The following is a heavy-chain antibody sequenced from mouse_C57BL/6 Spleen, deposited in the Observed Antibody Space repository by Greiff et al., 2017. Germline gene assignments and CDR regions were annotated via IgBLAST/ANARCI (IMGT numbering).Heavy chain of an antibody. D-gene: IGHD1-1*01. Sequence: QVQLQQSGAELVKPGASVKLSCKASGYTFTSYWMQWVKQRPGQGLEWIGEIDPSDSYTNYNQKFKGKATLTVDTSSSTAYMQLSSLTSEDSAVYYCARERLLRDWGQGTTLTVSS. CDR2: IDPSDSYT. CDR3: ARERLLRD. CDR1: GYTFTSYW. V-gene: IGHV1-50*01. J-gene: IGHJ2*01.